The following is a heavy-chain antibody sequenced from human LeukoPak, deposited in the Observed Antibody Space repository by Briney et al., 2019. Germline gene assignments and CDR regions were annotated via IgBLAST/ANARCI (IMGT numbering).Heavy chain of an antibody. Sequence: GASVKVSCKASGYTFTAYYFHWLRQAPGQGLEWMGWINPNSGGTNYAQKFQGRVTMTRDTSISTAYMELSRLRSDDTAVYYCARDQGPAATVDMDVWGKGTTVTVSS. D-gene: IGHD2-2*01. V-gene: IGHV1-2*02. CDR2: INPNSGGT. CDR3: ARDQGPAATVDMDV. J-gene: IGHJ6*03. CDR1: GYTFTAYY.